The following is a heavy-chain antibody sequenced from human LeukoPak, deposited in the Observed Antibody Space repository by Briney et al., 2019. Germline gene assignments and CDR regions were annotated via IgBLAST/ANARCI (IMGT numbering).Heavy chain of an antibody. CDR3: VKDLRSDFMGVLSRYLSY. V-gene: IGHV3-64D*09. D-gene: IGHD2/OR15-2a*01. Sequence: GGSLRLSCSASGFTFSSFAMHWVRQAPGKGLEYVAAISRNGGSTYYADSVKGRFTISRDNSKSTLYLQMSSLRAEDTTVYLCVKDLRSDFMGVLSRYLSYWGQGTLVTVSS. CDR2: ISRNGGST. J-gene: IGHJ4*02. CDR1: GFTFSSFA.